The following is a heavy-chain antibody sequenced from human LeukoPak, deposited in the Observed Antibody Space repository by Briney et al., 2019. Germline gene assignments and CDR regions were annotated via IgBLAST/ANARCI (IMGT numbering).Heavy chain of an antibody. V-gene: IGHV3-30*02. J-gene: IGHJ4*02. Sequence: PGGSLRLSSAASGFTFTSFGLHGVRQAPGKGLEWVALIRYDGSNKSYADSVKGRFTISRDTSRNTLYLQMNSLRHEDSAIYYSAQYMTRHSTGWNEADYWGQGTLVTVSS. CDR1: GFTFTSFG. CDR3: AQYMTRHSTGWNEADY. CDR2: IRYDGSNK. D-gene: IGHD1-1*01.